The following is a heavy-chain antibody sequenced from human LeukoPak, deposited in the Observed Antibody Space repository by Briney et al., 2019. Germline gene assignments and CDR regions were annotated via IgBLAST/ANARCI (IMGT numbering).Heavy chain of an antibody. CDR3: ARDVRLWSHYGMDV. D-gene: IGHD5-18*01. CDR1: GYTFTSYY. J-gene: IGHJ6*02. V-gene: IGHV1-46*01. CDR2: INPSGGST. Sequence: ASVKVSCKASGYTFTSYYMHWVRQAPGQGLEWMGIINPSGGSTSYAQKFQGRVTMTSDTSTSTVYMELSSLRSEEPAVYYCARDVRLWSHYGMDVSGQGTTVTVSS.